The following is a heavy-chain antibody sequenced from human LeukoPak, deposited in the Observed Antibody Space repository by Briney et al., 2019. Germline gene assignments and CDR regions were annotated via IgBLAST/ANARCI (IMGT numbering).Heavy chain of an antibody. CDR1: GFTVSSNY. CDR3: AAYDFWSGYSAGIDY. CDR2: IYSGGST. J-gene: IGHJ4*02. D-gene: IGHD3-3*01. Sequence: GGSQRLSCAASGFTVSSNYMSWVRQAPGKGLEWVSVIYSGGSTYYADSVKGRFTISRDNSKNTLYLQMNSLRAEDTAVYYCAAYDFWSGYSAGIDYWGQGTLVTVSS. V-gene: IGHV3-53*01.